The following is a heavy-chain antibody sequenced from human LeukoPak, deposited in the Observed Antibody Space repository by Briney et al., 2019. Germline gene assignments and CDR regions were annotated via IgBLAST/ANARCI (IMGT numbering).Heavy chain of an antibody. V-gene: IGHV3-23*01. D-gene: IGHD3-22*01. Sequence: PGGSLRLSCVASGFTFSTHAMSWVRLAPGKGLEWVSAIGGSDGSTYYADSVKGRFTISRDNAKNSLYLQMNSLRAEDTALYHCARVRYDSSGYRIMYYFDYWGQGTLVTVSS. J-gene: IGHJ4*02. CDR3: ARVRYDSSGYRIMYYFDY. CDR2: IGGSDGST. CDR1: GFTFSTHA.